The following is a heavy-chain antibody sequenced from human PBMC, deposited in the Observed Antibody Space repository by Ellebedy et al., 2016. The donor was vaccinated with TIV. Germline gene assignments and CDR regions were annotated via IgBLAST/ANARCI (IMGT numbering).Heavy chain of an antibody. CDR2: ITWNSDRV. CDR1: GFTFDDYA. CDR3: AKDLERGLEWSQSAFDY. J-gene: IGHJ4*02. D-gene: IGHD3-3*01. Sequence: SLKISXAASGFTFDDYAMHWVRQVPGKGLEWVSGITWNSDRVAYADSVKGRFTISRDNAKKSLYLQMNSLRPADTALYYCAKDLERGLEWSQSAFDYWGQGTLVTGSS. V-gene: IGHV3-9*01.